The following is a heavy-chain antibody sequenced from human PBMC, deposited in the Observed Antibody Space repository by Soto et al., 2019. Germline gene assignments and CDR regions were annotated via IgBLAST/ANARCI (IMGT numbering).Heavy chain of an antibody. CDR3: ASGQCLSSSCSYLNL. J-gene: IGHJ2*01. V-gene: IGHV4-31*01. CDR2: IYYSGTT. Sequence: QVQLQESGPGLVKPSQTLSLTCTVSGGSINSGGSYWSWIRQSPGEGLEWIGYIYYSGTTYYNPSLNSLVSRSLDTSKNQFSLTVSSVTAADTAIYYCASGQCLSSSCSYLNLWGRGTLVTFSS. D-gene: IGHD2-2*01. CDR1: GGSINSGGSY.